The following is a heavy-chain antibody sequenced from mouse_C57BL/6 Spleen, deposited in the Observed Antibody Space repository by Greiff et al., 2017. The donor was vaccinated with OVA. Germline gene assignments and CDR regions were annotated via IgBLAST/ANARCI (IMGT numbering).Heavy chain of an antibody. CDR1: GFTFSSYT. CDR3: ARCYDGVDY. V-gene: IGHV5-9*01. Sequence: EVKLMESGGGLVKPGGSLKLSCAASGFTFSSYTMSWVRQTPEKRLEWVATISGGGGNTYYPDSVKGRFTISRDNAKNTLYLQMSSLRSEDTALYYCARCYDGVDYWGQGTTLTVSS. J-gene: IGHJ2*01. D-gene: IGHD2-3*01. CDR2: ISGGGGNT.